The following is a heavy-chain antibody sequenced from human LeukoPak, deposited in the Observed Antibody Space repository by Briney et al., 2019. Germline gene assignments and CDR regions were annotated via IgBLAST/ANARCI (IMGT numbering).Heavy chain of an antibody. J-gene: IGHJ5*02. V-gene: IGHV3-21*01. CDR3: TSFNIAATVGWFDP. CDR2: ISRSSNYI. D-gene: IGHD6-13*01. Sequence: GGSLRLSCAASGFTFSNFAMNWVRQAPRKGLEWVSSISRSSNYIYYADSVKGRFTISRDNAKNSLYLQMNSLRAEDTAVYYCTSFNIAATVGWFDPWGQGTLVTVSS. CDR1: GFTFSNFA.